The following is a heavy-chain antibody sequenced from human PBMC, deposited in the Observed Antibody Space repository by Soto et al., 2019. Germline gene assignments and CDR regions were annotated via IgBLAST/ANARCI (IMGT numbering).Heavy chain of an antibody. Sequence: GWSLRLSCAGSGFTFSRFAMSWVRQVPGKRLEWVSAISGSGQTTYYADSVKGRFTVSRDNSNNTLYLQMNSLRAEDTAVYYCAKDQRKPAIFGVVTLSWGQGTLVTVYS. J-gene: IGHJ5*02. CDR2: ISGSGQTT. CDR1: GFTFSRFA. CDR3: AKDQRKPAIFGVVTLS. D-gene: IGHD3-3*01. V-gene: IGHV3-23*01.